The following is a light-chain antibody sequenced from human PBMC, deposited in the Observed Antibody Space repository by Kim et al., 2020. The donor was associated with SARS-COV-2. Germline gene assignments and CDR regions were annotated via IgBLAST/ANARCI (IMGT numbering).Light chain of an antibody. CDR1: QSVSSY. CDR2: DAS. Sequence: EIVLTQSPATLSLSPGERATLSCRASQSVSSYLAWYQQKPGQAPRLVIYDASYRATGIPARFSGSGSGTDFTLTISSLEPEDFAVYYCQQRSNWPRTFGQGTKLEI. V-gene: IGKV3-11*01. CDR3: QQRSNWPRT. J-gene: IGKJ2*01.